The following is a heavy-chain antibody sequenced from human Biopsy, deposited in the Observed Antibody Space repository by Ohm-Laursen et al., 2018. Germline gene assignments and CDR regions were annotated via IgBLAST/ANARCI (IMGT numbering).Heavy chain of an antibody. CDR3: ARTPRDSFWSGSYKRGLWFDP. J-gene: IGHJ5*02. V-gene: IGHV4-4*07. D-gene: IGHD3-3*01. CDR1: GASMTDYF. CDR2: AYPSGTI. Sequence: SDTLSLTCSVSGASMTDYFWSWIWQPAGKGLEWIGRAYPSGTIYYNPSLKGRVTISKDTSKNQFSLQVNSVTAADTAVYYCARTPRDSFWSGSYKRGLWFDPWGQGTLVIVSS.